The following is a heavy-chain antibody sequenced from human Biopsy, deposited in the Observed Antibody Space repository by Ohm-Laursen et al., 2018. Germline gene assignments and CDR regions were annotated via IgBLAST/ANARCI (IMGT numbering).Heavy chain of an antibody. J-gene: IGHJ6*02. CDR1: GGTLTNSA. CDR2: IITFFRTV. V-gene: IGHV1-69*13. D-gene: IGHD3-9*01. Sequence: SPNVSCKVSGGTLTNSAISWGRQAPGQGLEWMGGIITFFRTVNYAQNFQGRLTFTAEEFRDTAYMELRSLSSEDTAVYSFAPQTPRGPDILTSAYHYDMAVWGQGTTVTVSS. CDR3: APQTPRGPDILTSAYHYDMAV.